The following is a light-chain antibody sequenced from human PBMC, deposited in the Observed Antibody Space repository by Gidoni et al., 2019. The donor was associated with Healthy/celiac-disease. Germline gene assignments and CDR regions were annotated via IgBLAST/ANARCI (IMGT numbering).Light chain of an antibody. Sequence: SVLTQSPATLSLSPGERATLSCRASQSVSSYLAWYQHKPGQAPRLLIYDSSNKATGIPARFSGSVSVTDFPLTILLLAPEDFAVYYCQQRSTWPLTFGGGTKVEIK. CDR2: DSS. V-gene: IGKV3-11*01. CDR3: QQRSTWPLT. J-gene: IGKJ4*01. CDR1: QSVSSY.